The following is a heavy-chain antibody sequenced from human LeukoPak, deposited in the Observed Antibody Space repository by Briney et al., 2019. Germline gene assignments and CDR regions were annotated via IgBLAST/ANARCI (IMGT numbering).Heavy chain of an antibody. D-gene: IGHD1-14*01. CDR3: ARDVGPKEPAFDL. J-gene: IGHJ3*01. CDR1: GGTFSPYA. V-gene: IGHV1-69*13. CDR2: IVPIFGAA. Sequence: GASVKVSCKASGGTFSPYAMNWVRQAPGQGLEWMGDIVPIFGAANYAQRFQGRVTISADDSTSTYYMEMSGLRSDDTAVYYCARDVGPKEPAFDLWGQGTTVIVSS.